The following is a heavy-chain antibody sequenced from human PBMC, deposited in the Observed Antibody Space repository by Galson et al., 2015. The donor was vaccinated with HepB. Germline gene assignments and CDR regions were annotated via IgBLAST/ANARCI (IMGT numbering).Heavy chain of an antibody. D-gene: IGHD4-17*01. J-gene: IGHJ4*02. CDR2: IYYSGNT. CDR1: GGSISSYY. V-gene: IGHV4-59*01. Sequence: SETLSLTCTVSGGSISSYYWSWIRQAPGKGLEWIGYIYYSGNTHYNPSLKGRVTISLDTSKNQFSLKLSSVTAADAAVYFCARATTVTTYFDCWGQGTLVTVSS. CDR3: ARATTVTTYFDC.